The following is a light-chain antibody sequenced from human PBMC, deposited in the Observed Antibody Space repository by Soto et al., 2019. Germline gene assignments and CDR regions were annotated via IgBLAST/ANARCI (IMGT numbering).Light chain of an antibody. CDR1: QTISSW. Sequence: DVQMTQSPSTLSGSVGDRVTITFRASQTISSWLAWYQQKPGKAPKLLIYKASTLKSGVPSRFSGSGSGTEFTLTISCLQSEDFATYYCQQYYSYPLTFGGGTKVDIK. V-gene: IGKV1-5*03. J-gene: IGKJ4*01. CDR2: KAS. CDR3: QQYYSYPLT.